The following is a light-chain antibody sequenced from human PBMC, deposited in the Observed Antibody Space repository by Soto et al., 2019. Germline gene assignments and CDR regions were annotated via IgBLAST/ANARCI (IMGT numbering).Light chain of an antibody. CDR2: SNT. CDR3: AVWDDSLYV. J-gene: IGLJ1*01. Sequence: QSVLTQPPSASGTPGQTVTISCSGSSSNIGKNTVNWYQHLPGTAPKLLIYSNTQRPLGVPVRFSGSKSGTSASLAISGLQSEDDADYYCAVWDDSLYVFGSGTKVTVL. CDR1: SSNIGKNT. V-gene: IGLV1-44*01.